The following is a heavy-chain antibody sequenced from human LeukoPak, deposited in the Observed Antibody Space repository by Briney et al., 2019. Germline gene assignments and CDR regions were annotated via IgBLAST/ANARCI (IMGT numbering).Heavy chain of an antibody. CDR3: ARIKDYYYDSSGYREGFFDY. Sequence: PSETLSLTCTVSGGSISSSSYYWGWIRQPPGKGLEWIGSIYYSGSTYYNPSLKDRVTISVDTSKNQFSLKLSSVTAADTAVYYCARIKDYYYDSSGYREGFFDYWGQGTLVTVSS. CDR2: IYYSGST. J-gene: IGHJ4*02. V-gene: IGHV4-39*01. D-gene: IGHD3-22*01. CDR1: GGSISSSSYY.